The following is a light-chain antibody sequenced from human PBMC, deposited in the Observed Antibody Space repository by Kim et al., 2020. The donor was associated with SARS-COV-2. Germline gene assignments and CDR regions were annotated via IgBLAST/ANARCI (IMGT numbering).Light chain of an antibody. CDR1: QSISSW. Sequence: SASVGDRVTITSRASQSISSWLGWYQKKPGKAPQLLIYDASSLESGVPSRVSGSGSGTEFTLTISSLQPDDFANYYCQQYNSYMYTFGQGTKLEI. J-gene: IGKJ2*01. V-gene: IGKV1-5*01. CDR3: QQYNSYMYT. CDR2: DAS.